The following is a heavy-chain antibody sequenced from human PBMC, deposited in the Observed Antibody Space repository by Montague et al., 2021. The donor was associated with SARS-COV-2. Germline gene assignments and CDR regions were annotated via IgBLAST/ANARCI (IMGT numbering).Heavy chain of an antibody. V-gene: IGHV4-39*01. D-gene: IGHD1-26*01. Sequence: SETLSLTCAVPGGSISSSSYYWGWIRQPPGKGLEGIGSIHYSGSTYYNPSLKSRVSISVDTSKNQFSLKLSSVTAADTAVYYCTRLWDTVYYYYCMDVWGQGTTVTVS. CDR1: GGSISSSSYY. J-gene: IGHJ6*02. CDR2: IHYSGST. CDR3: TRLWDTVYYYYCMDV.